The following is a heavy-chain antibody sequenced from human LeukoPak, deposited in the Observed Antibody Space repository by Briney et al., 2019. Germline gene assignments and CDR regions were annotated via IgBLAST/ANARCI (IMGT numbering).Heavy chain of an antibody. Sequence: ASVKVSCKASGYTFTSYYMHWVRQAPGQGLEWMGIINPSGGSTSYAQKFQGRVTMTRDMSTSTVYMELSSLRSEDTAVYYCAKSIAVAGTGHDAFDIWGQGTMVTVSS. CDR2: INPSGGST. D-gene: IGHD6-19*01. CDR3: AKSIAVAGTGHDAFDI. J-gene: IGHJ3*02. V-gene: IGHV1-46*01. CDR1: GYTFTSYY.